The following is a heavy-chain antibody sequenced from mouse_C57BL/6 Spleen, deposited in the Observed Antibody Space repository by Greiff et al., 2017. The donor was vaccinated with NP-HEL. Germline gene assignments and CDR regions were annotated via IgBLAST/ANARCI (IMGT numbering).Heavy chain of an antibody. CDR3: TRSYYGY. CDR2: IDPSDSYT. V-gene: IGHV1-69*01. CDR1: GYTFTSYW. J-gene: IGHJ2*01. D-gene: IGHD1-1*01. Sequence: QVQLQQSGAELVMPGASVKLSCKASGYTFTSYWMHWVKQRPGQGLEWIGEIDPSDSYTNYNQKFKGKAILTADKSSSTAYMELRSLTSEDSAVYYCTRSYYGYWGQGTTLTVSS.